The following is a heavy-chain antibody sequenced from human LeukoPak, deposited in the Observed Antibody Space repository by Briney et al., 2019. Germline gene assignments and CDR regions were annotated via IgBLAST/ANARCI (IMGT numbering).Heavy chain of an antibody. CDR3: VSGYSYAIIN. J-gene: IGHJ4*02. V-gene: IGHV3-74*01. D-gene: IGHD5-18*01. CDR2: INSDGSST. CDR1: GFTFSSYW. Sequence: TGGSLRLSCAASGFTFSSYWMHWVRQAPGKGLVWVSRINSDGSSTSYADSVKGRLTISRDNAKNTLYLQMNSLRAEDTAVYYCVSGYSYAIINWGQGTLVTVSS.